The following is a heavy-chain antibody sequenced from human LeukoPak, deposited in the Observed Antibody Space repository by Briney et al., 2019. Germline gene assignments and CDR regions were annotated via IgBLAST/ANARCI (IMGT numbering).Heavy chain of an antibody. J-gene: IGHJ6*03. CDR2: IRSTANGYAT. Sequence: SGGSLRLSCAASGFTFSGSALHWVRQASGKGLEWDARIRSTANGYATAYAASVKGRFTISRDDVKNTAYLQMDSLRAEDTAVYYCAKDVSSSGWFAHYYYYMDVWGKGTTVTVSS. D-gene: IGHD6-19*01. CDR3: AKDVSSSGWFAHYYYYMDV. CDR1: GFTFSGSA. V-gene: IGHV3-73*01.